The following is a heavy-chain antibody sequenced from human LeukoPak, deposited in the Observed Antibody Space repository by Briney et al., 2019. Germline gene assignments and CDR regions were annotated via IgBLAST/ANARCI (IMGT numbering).Heavy chain of an antibody. Sequence: GPTLVNPTQTVTLTCTMSGVSFSSRRMSVCWIRQAPGKALERVASIDLNDDKDYSNYVKTMLTISKDTSKNQVVLTMTDMDTVETATYCCARGWRGYSYGLGYWGQGALVTVSS. CDR2: IDLNDDK. CDR3: ARGWRGYSYGLGY. J-gene: IGHJ4*02. V-gene: IGHV2-70*10. D-gene: IGHD5-18*01. CDR1: GVSFSSRRMS.